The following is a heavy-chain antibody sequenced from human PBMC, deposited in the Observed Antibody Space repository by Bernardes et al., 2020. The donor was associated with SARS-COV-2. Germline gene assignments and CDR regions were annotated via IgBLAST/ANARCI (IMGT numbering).Heavy chain of an antibody. V-gene: IGHV3-48*02. CDR2: ILSSSSTI. Sequence: GGSLRLSCVASGFSFSTYNMNWVRQAPGKGLEWMSYILSSSSTIYYADSVKGRFTVSRDNAKNSLYLQMNSLRDEDTAVYYCATSFDYWGQGTLVTVSS. J-gene: IGHJ4*02. CDR1: GFSFSTYN. CDR3: ATSFDY.